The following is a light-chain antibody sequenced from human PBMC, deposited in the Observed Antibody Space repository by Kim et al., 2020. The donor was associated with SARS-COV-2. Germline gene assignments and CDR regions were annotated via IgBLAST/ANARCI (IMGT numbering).Light chain of an antibody. CDR3: QQYNAYPWT. CDR1: QHFSTR. Sequence: DIQMTQSPSTLSASVGDRVIITCRASQHFSTRLAWYQQKPGKAPKLLIYKSSSLEGGVPSRFSGSESGTEFTLTISSLQPDDFATYYCQQYNAYPWTFGQGTKVEIK. J-gene: IGKJ1*01. CDR2: KSS. V-gene: IGKV1-5*03.